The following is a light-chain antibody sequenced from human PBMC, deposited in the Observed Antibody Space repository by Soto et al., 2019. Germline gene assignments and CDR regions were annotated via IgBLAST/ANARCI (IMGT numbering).Light chain of an antibody. V-gene: IGKV1-17*01. J-gene: IGKJ4*01. CDR3: LQHNRYPRT. CDR1: QRISND. Sequence: DIQRTQAPSSLSASVGDRVTITYRASQRISNDVGWYQQKPGKAPKRLIYAASSLPSGVPSRFSGSGSGKDFTLTISSLLPEDFTTSYCLQHNRYPRTVGGGPKGESK. CDR2: AAS.